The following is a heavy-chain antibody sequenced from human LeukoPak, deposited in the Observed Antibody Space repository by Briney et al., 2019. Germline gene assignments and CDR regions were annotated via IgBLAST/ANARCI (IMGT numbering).Heavy chain of an antibody. D-gene: IGHD3-9*01. Sequence: SETLSLTCTVSGGHFSGYFWTWIRQPPGKGLEWIGQTNHRGSATYNPSLDSRVTIPVDTSKNQFSLKLSSVTAADTAVYYCARSRGLIRYYFDYWGLGTLVTVSS. CDR1: GGHFSGYF. V-gene: IGHV4-34*01. J-gene: IGHJ4*02. CDR3: ARSRGLIRYYFDY. CDR2: TNHRGSA.